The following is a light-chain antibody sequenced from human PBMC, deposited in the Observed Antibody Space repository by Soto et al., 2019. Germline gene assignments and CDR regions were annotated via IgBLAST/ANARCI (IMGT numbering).Light chain of an antibody. CDR1: QSIANY. CDR2: AAS. V-gene: IGKV1-39*01. J-gene: IGKJ5*01. Sequence: MTQSPASLSASVGDRVTITCRASQSIANYLNWYQQKPGKAPKLLIYAASSLQSGVPSRFSGSGFGTYFTLTISSLQPEDFATYFCQQNYSPPPITFGQGTRLEIK. CDR3: QQNYSPPPIT.